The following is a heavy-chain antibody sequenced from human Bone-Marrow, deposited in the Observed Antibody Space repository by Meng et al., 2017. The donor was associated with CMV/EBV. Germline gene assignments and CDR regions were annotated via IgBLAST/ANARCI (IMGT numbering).Heavy chain of an antibody. D-gene: IGHD2-2*02. V-gene: IGHV1-69*05. CDR1: GGTFSSYA. CDR3: ARGTGYCSSTSCYTPEPNYYYYYYGMDV. CDR2: IIPIFGTA. J-gene: IGHJ6*02. Sequence: SVKVSCKASGGTFSSYAISWVRQAPGQGLEWMGGIIPIFGTANYAQKFQGRVTITTDESTSTAYMELSSLRSEDTAVYYCARGTGYCSSTSCYTPEPNYYYYYYGMDVWGQGTTVTVSS.